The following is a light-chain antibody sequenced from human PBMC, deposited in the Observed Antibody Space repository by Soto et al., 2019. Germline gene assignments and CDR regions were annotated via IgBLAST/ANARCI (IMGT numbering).Light chain of an antibody. CDR1: QSISSD. J-gene: IGKJ1*01. V-gene: IGKV1-5*01. CDR2: AAS. CDR3: QQYNSYSPT. Sequence: DIQMTQSPSSLSASVGARVPITCRASQSISSDLNWYQQIPGKAPNLLIYAASSLQSGVPSRFSGSGSGTEFTLTISSLQPDDFATYYCQQYNSYSPTFGQGTKVDIK.